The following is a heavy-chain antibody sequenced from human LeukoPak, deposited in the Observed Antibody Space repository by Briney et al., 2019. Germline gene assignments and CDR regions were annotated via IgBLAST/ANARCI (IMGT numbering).Heavy chain of an antibody. Sequence: GGSRRLSCAASGFTVSTTYMSWVRQAPGKGLEWVSVMYRGGSTYYADSVKGRFTISRDNSKNTLYLQMNSLRAEDTAVYYCAKPKTYYYDSSGYYYQHDAFDIWGQGTMVTVSS. CDR2: MYRGGST. V-gene: IGHV3-53*01. CDR3: AKPKTYYYDSSGYYYQHDAFDI. CDR1: GFTVSTTY. D-gene: IGHD3-22*01. J-gene: IGHJ3*02.